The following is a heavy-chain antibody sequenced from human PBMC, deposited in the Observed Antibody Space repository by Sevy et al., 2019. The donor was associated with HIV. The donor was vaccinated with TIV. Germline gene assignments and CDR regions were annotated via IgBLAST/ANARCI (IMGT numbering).Heavy chain of an antibody. CDR3: ARVFYRNWFDP. Sequence: GGSLRLSCAASGFTFSSYSMNWDRQAPGKGLEWVSYISSSSSTIYYADSVKGRFTISRDNAKNSLYLQMNSLRAEDTAVYYCARVFYRNWFDPWGQGTLVTVSS. CDR1: GFTFSSYS. J-gene: IGHJ5*02. V-gene: IGHV3-48*01. D-gene: IGHD1-26*01. CDR2: ISSSSSTI.